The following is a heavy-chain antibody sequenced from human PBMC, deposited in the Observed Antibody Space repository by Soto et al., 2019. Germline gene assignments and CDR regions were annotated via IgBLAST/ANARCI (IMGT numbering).Heavy chain of an antibody. CDR3: AKGVVREPAYFDY. CDR1: GFTFSAFA. CDR2: ISYDGRNE. J-gene: IGHJ4*02. Sequence: QVQLVESGGGVVQPGGSLRLSCAVSGFTFSAFAMYWVRQAPGEGLEWVALISYDGRNEDYADSVKGRFTISRDNSKNTLFLQMSSLSAEDTAVYYCAKGVVREPAYFDYWGQGTLVTVSS. D-gene: IGHD3-10*01. V-gene: IGHV3-30*18.